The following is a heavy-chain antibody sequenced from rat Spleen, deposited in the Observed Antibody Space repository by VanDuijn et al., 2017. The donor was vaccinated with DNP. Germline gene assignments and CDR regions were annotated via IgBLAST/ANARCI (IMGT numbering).Heavy chain of an antibody. D-gene: IGHD1-11*01. Sequence: EVKLVESGGGLVQPGSSLKLSCAASGFNFNDYWMGWVRQAPGKGLDWIGQINKDSSTINYNPSLKEKITISRDNAHNTLYLQMSKLGSEDTAIYYCAKGPNYGRWSDYFDYWGQGVMVTVSS. CDR3: AKGPNYGRWSDYFDY. CDR1: GFNFNDYW. V-gene: IGHV4-2*01. J-gene: IGHJ2*01. CDR2: INKDSSTI.